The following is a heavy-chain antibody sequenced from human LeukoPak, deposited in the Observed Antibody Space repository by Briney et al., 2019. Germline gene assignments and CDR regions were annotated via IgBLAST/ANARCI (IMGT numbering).Heavy chain of an antibody. V-gene: IGHV3-23*01. Sequence: GGSLRLSCAASGFTFSSYAMNWVRQAPGKGLEWVSGIRVGGETYYADSVKGRFTISRDNSENTLYLQMSGLRAEDTAAYHCAKGTGDTGYYFDYWGQGTLVTVSS. CDR1: GFTFSSYA. CDR2: IRVGGET. J-gene: IGHJ4*02. CDR3: AKGTGDTGYYFDY. D-gene: IGHD7-27*01.